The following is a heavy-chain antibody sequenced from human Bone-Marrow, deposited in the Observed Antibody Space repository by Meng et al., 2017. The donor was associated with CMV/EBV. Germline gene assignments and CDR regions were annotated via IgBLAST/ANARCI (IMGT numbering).Heavy chain of an antibody. Sequence: ASVKVSCKASGYNFISYDINWVRQAPGQGLEWMGVFNPRGEVTTYAQKLRGRVTMTSDTSTSTVYMEVSSLRSEDTAVYYCAGERRAAAGSYYYYYGMDVWGQGTTFTVSS. CDR2: FNPRGEVT. CDR3: AGERRAAAGSYYYYYGMDV. V-gene: IGHV1-46*04. CDR1: GYNFISYD. J-gene: IGHJ6*02. D-gene: IGHD6-13*01.